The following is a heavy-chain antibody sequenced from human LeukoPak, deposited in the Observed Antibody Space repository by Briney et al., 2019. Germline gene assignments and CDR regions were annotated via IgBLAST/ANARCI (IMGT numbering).Heavy chain of an antibody. J-gene: IGHJ4*02. CDR2: TSGSGGST. CDR1: GFTFSSYA. Sequence: GGSLRLSCAASGFTFSSYAMSWVRQAPGKGLEWVSATSGSGGSTYYADSVKGRFTISRDNSKNTLYLQMNSLRAEDTAVYYCAKAMAPFYDYFDYWGQGTLVTVSS. CDR3: AKAMAPFYDYFDY. D-gene: IGHD3-10*01. V-gene: IGHV3-23*01.